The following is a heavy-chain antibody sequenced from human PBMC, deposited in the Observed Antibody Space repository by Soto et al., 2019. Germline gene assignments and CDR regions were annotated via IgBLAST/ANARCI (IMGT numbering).Heavy chain of an antibody. D-gene: IGHD4-17*01. Sequence: EVTLIESGGGLVQPGGSLRLSCTVSGFNFSSYVMNWVRQAPGKGLEWVSSITTTGLRTFYGDSVQGRFTISRDNAQNTLYLRMSTLRADDTAVYYCAKDVYGGNIPRAFDVWGQGTMVTVS. CDR2: ITTTGLRT. CDR1: GFNFSSYV. J-gene: IGHJ3*01. V-gene: IGHV3-23*01. CDR3: AKDVYGGNIPRAFDV.